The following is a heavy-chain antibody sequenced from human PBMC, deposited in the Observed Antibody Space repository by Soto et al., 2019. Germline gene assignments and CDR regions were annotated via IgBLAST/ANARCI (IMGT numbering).Heavy chain of an antibody. V-gene: IGHV3-7*01. CDR3: VRDGSSDWHFDS. D-gene: IGHD6-19*01. CDR1: GFTFSNYW. CDR2: IRQDGSEK. Sequence: GGSLRLSCEACGFTFSNYWMSWIRQAPGKGLEWVANIRQDGSEKYLVDSVTGRLTISRDNAKISLYLQMNGLRTEDTAVYYCVRDGSSDWHFDSCRRGTLVTVSS. J-gene: IGHJ4*02.